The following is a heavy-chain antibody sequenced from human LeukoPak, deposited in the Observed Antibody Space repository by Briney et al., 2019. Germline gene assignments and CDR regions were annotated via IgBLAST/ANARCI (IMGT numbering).Heavy chain of an antibody. J-gene: IGHJ5*02. D-gene: IGHD1-26*01. V-gene: IGHV3-48*01. CDR1: GFTFSSYS. CDR3: ARDEAYSGTYATT. CDR2: VSRSCSTL. Sequence: GGALRLSCAASGFTFSSYSMNWVRQARGKGLERLSYVSRSCSTLVYADSVKGRFTISRDNAKNPLYLQMNSLKAEDTAIYYCARDEAYSGTYATTWGQGTLVTVSS.